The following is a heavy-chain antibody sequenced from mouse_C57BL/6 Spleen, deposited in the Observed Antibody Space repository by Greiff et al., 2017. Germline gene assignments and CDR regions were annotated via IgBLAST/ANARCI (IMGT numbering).Heavy chain of an antibody. V-gene: IGHV5-6*01. CDR3: ARHDPFYAMDY. Sequence: VQLQQSGGDLVKPGGSLKLSCAASGFTFSSYGMSWVRQTPDKRLEWVATISSGGSYTYYPDSVKGRFTISRDNAKNTLYLQMSSLKSEDTAMCYCARHDPFYAMDYWGQGTSVTVSS. J-gene: IGHJ4*01. CDR1: GFTFSSYG. CDR2: ISSGGSYT.